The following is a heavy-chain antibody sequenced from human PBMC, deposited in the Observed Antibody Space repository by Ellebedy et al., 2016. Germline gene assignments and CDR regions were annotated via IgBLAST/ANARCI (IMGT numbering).Heavy chain of an antibody. CDR3: ARDRITGVGMWYFDL. CDR1: GFTFDDYA. CDR2: ISWNSGST. D-gene: IGHD1-14*01. V-gene: IGHV3-9*01. J-gene: IGHJ2*01. Sequence: SLKISCAASGFTFDDYAMHWVRQAPGKGLEWVSGISWNSGSTGYADSVKGRFTISRDNSKNTLYLQMNSLRVEDTAIYYCARDRITGVGMWYFDLWGRGTLVTVSS.